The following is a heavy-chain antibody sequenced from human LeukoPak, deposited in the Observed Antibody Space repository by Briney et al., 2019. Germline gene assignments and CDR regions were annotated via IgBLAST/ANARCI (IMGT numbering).Heavy chain of an antibody. V-gene: IGHV3-48*03. CDR1: GFVFSTYE. CDR2: ISSSDGTT. J-gene: IGHJ4*02. Sequence: TGGSLRLSCAASGFVFSTYEMDWVRQAPGKGLEWVSYISSSDGTTYYADSVKGRFTISRDNAKNSLSLQMNSLSAEDTAVYYCARDNRYFDWSPVGYFDYWGQGTLVTVSS. CDR3: ARDNRYFDWSPVGYFDY. D-gene: IGHD3-9*01.